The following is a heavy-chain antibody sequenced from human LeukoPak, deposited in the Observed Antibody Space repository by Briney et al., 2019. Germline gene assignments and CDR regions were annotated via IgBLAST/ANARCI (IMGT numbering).Heavy chain of an antibody. Sequence: GGSLRLSCAASGFTFSDYYMSWVRQAPGAGLEWVSYISSSDSTIYYADSVKGRFTISRDNAKNSLYLQVIRLRPEDTALYFCARSELFYGSVSYYHLDYWGQGTLVTVSS. CDR2: ISSSDSTI. V-gene: IGHV3-11*04. J-gene: IGHJ4*02. D-gene: IGHD3-10*01. CDR1: GFTFSDYY. CDR3: ARSELFYGSVSYYHLDY.